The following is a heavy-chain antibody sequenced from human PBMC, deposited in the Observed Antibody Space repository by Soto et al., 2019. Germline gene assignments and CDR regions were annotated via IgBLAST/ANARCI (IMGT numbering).Heavy chain of an antibody. Sequence: EVQLVESGGGLVQPGGSLRLSCAASGLTFNNAWMSWVRQAPGKGLEWVGRIKSKIDGGTTDYAAPVKGRFTMSRDDSENTLYLQINSLETEDTAVYYCTRESRDSSGWKGAFDIWGQGTMVTVSS. CDR1: GLTFNNAW. CDR2: IKSKIDGGTT. D-gene: IGHD6-19*01. V-gene: IGHV3-15*01. CDR3: TRESRDSSGWKGAFDI. J-gene: IGHJ3*02.